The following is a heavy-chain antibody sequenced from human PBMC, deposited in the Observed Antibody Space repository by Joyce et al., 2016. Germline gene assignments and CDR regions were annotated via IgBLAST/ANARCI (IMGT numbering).Heavy chain of an antibody. CDR2: SIPLLGTT. J-gene: IGHJ4*02. Sequence: QVQLVQSGTEVKKPGSSVKFSCKSSGGTFSRNGISWVRQAPGQGLEWVGGSIPLLGTTKYEQKFQGRVTISADRSTSTAYMELSSLRSEDTAVYYCVEGPVAGTGVNYFDYWGQGTLVTVSS. V-gene: IGHV1-69*06. D-gene: IGHD6-19*01. CDR3: VEGPVAGTGVNYFDY. CDR1: GGTFSRNG.